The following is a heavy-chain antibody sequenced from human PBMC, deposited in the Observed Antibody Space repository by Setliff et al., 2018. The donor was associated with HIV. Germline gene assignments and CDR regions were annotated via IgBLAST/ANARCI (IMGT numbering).Heavy chain of an antibody. V-gene: IGHV4-31*03. CDR1: VAPVSSGGYY. CDR2: VYYTGTS. J-gene: IGHJ1*01. D-gene: IGHD2-2*01. Sequence: TLSLPGPFPVAPVSSGGYYWSWIRQHPGKALEWIGYVYYTGTSYFNPSLKSRITISVDTSKNHFSLKLGFVTAADTAVYYCARGESTTWDLAEYFQHWGHGTLVTVTS. CDR3: ARGESTTWDLAEYFQH.